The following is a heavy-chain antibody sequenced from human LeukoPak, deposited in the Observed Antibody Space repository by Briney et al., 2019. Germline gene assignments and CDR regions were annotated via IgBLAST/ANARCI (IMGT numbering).Heavy chain of an antibody. V-gene: IGHV3-7*01. Sequence: GGSLRLSCAASRFTFSTYWMSWVRQAPGKGLEWVANIKQDGSETYYVDSVKGRFTISRDNAKNSLYLQMNSLRGEDTAVYYCARLEPAWGYFEYWGQGTLVTVTS. D-gene: IGHD2-2*01. CDR2: IKQDGSET. CDR1: RFTFSTYW. J-gene: IGHJ4*02. CDR3: ARLEPAWGYFEY.